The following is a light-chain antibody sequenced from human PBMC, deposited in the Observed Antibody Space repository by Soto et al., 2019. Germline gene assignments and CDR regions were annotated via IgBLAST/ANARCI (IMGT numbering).Light chain of an antibody. V-gene: IGKV2-28*01. CDR2: LGS. CDR1: HSLLYSNGYNC. CDR3: MQALQSLT. J-gene: IGKJ5*01. Sequence: DVVMTQSPLSLPVTPGEPASISCRSIHSLLYSNGYNCLDWYVQKPGQSPQLLIYLGSNRAPGVPDRFSGSGSGTDFTLKINRVEAEDVGTYYCMQALQSLTFGQGTRLEIK.